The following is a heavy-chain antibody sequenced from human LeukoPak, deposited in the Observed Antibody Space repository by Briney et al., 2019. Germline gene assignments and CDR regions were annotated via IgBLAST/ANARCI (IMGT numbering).Heavy chain of an antibody. D-gene: IGHD2-2*02. CDR2: INHSGST. Sequence: SETLSLTCAVYGGSFSGYYWSWIRQPPGKGLEWIGEINHSGSTNYNPSLKSRVTISVDTSKNQFSLKLSSVAAADTAVYYWARDRGPYCSSTSCYTGDFDYWGQGTLVTVSS. CDR3: ARDRGPYCSSTSCYTGDFDY. CDR1: GGSFSGYY. J-gene: IGHJ4*02. V-gene: IGHV4-34*01.